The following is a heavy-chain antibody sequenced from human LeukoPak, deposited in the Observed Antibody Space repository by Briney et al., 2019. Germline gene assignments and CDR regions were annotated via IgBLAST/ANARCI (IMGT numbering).Heavy chain of an antibody. Sequence: SETLSLTCTVSGGSISSGSYYWSWIRQPAGKGLEWIGRIYTSGSTNYNPSLKSRATISVDTSKNQFSLRLNSVTAADTAVYYCARAPSPSSWGHYKYYMDVWGKGTTVTVSS. J-gene: IGHJ6*03. CDR3: ARAPSPSSWGHYKYYMDV. V-gene: IGHV4-61*02. D-gene: IGHD6-6*01. CDR1: GGSISSGSYY. CDR2: IYTSGST.